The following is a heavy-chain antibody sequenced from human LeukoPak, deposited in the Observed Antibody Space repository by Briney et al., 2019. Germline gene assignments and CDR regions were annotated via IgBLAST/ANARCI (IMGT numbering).Heavy chain of an antibody. CDR3: ARGATERWFGELLSGFKFDY. V-gene: IGHV1-2*02. J-gene: IGHJ4*02. CDR2: INPNSGGT. CDR1: GYTFTGYY. D-gene: IGHD3-10*01. Sequence: ASVKVSCKASGYTFTGYYMHWVRQAPGQGLEWMGWINPNSGGTNYAQKFQGRVTMTRDTSISTAYMELSRLRSDDTAVYYCARGATERWFGELLSGFKFDYWGQGTLVTVSS.